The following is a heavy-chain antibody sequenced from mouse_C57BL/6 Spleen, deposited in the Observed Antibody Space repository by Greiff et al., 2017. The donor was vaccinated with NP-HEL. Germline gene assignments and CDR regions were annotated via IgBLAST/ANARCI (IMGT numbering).Heavy chain of an antibody. V-gene: IGHV5-4*01. CDR2: ISDGGSYT. J-gene: IGHJ2*01. D-gene: IGHD1-1*01. Sequence: EVNVVESGGGLVKPGGSLKLSCAASGFTFSSYAMSWVRQTPEKRLEWVATISDGGSYTYYPDNVKGRFTISRDNAKNNLYLQMSHLKSEDTAMYYCARDRTTVVAYYFDYWGQGTTLTVSS. CDR1: GFTFSSYA. CDR3: ARDRTTVVAYYFDY.